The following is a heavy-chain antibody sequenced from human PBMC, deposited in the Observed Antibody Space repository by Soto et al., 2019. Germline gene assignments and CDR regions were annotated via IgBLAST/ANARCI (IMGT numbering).Heavy chain of an antibody. CDR3: ARDTIRGRTDY. CDR1: GFTVSSNY. D-gene: IGHD1-20*01. Sequence: PGGSLRLSCAASGFTVSSNYMSWVRQAPGKGLEWVSVIYSGGSTYYAGSVKGRFTISRDNSKNTLYLQMNSLRAEDTAVYYCARDTIRGRTDYWGQGTLVTVSS. J-gene: IGHJ4*02. CDR2: IYSGGST. V-gene: IGHV3-66*01.